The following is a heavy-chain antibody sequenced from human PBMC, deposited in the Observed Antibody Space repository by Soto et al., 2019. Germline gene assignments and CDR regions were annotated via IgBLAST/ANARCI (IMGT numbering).Heavy chain of an antibody. Sequence: GGSLRLSCAASGFTFSSYAMNWVRQTPGKGLEWISYISTSGATIYYADSVRGRFTISRDNAKNSLSLQMNSLRAEDTALYYCARGPVSNDHYFDYWGQGAQVTDSS. CDR1: GFTFSSYA. CDR2: ISTSGATI. V-gene: IGHV3-48*01. J-gene: IGHJ4*02. CDR3: ARGPVSNDHYFDY. D-gene: IGHD3-16*01.